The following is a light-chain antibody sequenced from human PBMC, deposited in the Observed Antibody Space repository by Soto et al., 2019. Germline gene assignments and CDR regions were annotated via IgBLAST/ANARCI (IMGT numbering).Light chain of an antibody. V-gene: IGLV2-14*01. CDR1: SGDVAGYNY. J-gene: IGLJ1*01. CDR3: SSPSSSRILHV. Sequence: QSALTQPASVSGSPGQSITISCTGTSGDVAGYNYVSWFQQHPGKAPKLMIFDVSNRPSGVSNRFSGSKSGNTASLTISGLQAEDEADYYCSSPSSSRILHVFGTGNEVTV. CDR2: DVS.